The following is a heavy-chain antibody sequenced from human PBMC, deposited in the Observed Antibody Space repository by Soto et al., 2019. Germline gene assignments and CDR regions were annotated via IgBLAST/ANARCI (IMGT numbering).Heavy chain of an antibody. J-gene: IGHJ4*02. CDR1: GYTFTNFG. CDR2: ISAYNGNT. V-gene: IGHV1-18*01. CDR3: ASGGTPLEY. D-gene: IGHD3-16*01. Sequence: QVHLVQSGAEVKKPGASVKVSCTASGYTFTNFGISWVRQAPGQGIEWMGWISAYNGNTNYAQKFQGRVTMTTDTSASTAYMELRRLRSDATAVYSCASGGTPLEYWGQGTLVTVSS.